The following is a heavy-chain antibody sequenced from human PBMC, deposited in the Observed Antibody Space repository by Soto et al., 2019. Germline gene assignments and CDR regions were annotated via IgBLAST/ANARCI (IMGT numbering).Heavy chain of an antibody. V-gene: IGHV3-7*01. CDR2: TKQDESEK. CDR3: AGDGSGYSVY. CDR1: GFTFSSYW. D-gene: IGHD3-22*01. J-gene: IGHJ4*02. Sequence: EVQLVESGGGLVQPGGSLRLSCAGSGFTFSSYWMSWLRQAPGKGLEWVANTKQDESEKYYVDSVKGGFTISRDNARKSLFLQMNILSVEDTAIYYCAGDGSGYSVYWGQGTLVTVSS.